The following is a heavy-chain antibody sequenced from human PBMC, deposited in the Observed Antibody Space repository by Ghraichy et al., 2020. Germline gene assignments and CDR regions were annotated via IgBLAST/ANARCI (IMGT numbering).Heavy chain of an antibody. D-gene: IGHD3-22*01. CDR3: AKEYYFDSTGYTGEAYY. CDR1: GFTFANYA. Sequence: SCAASGFTFANYAMTWVRQAPGKGLEWVSTISGSGDNTYYADSVKGRFTISRDNSEDTRHLQMTSLRAEDTAVYYCAKEYYFDSTGYTGEAYYWGQGTLVTVSS. CDR2: ISGSGDNT. J-gene: IGHJ4*02. V-gene: IGHV3-23*01.